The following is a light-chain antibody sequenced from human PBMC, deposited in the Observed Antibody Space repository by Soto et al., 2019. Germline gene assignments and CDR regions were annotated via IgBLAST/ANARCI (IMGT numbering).Light chain of an antibody. CDR1: SSKIGSNY. J-gene: IGLJ1*01. Sequence: QSVLTQPPSASGTPGQRVTISLSGSSSKIGSNYVYWYQQLPGTAPKLLIYRNNQRPSGVPDRFSGSKSGTSASLAISGLRSQHEADYYCAAWDDSLSGLYVFGTGTQLTVL. V-gene: IGLV1-47*01. CDR3: AAWDDSLSGLYV. CDR2: RNN.